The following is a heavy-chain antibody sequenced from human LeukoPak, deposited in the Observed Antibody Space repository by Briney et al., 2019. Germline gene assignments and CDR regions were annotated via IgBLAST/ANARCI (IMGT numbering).Heavy chain of an antibody. V-gene: IGHV4-61*02. CDR3: ARDMGQT. CDR2: IYTSGTT. CDR1: GVSISSGAYY. Sequence: SETLSLTGTVSGVSISSGAYYWTWIRQAAGKGLEWIGRIYTSGTTDYNPSLKSRVSISLDTSKNQFSLNLSSVTAADTAVYYCARDMGQTWGQGTLVTVSS. D-gene: IGHD3-10*01. J-gene: IGHJ5*02.